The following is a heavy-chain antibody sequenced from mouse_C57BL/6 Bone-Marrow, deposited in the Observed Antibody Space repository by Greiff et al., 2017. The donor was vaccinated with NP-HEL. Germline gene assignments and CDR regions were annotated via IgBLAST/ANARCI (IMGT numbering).Heavy chain of an antibody. Sequence: VQLQQSGAELVRPGTSVKMSCKASGYTFTNYWIGWAKQRPGHGLEWIGAIYPGGGYTNYNEKFKGKATLTADKSSSTAYMQFSSLTSEDSAIYYCARYGYYDYDVGFAYWGQGTLVTVSA. CDR1: GYTFTNYW. V-gene: IGHV1-63*01. CDR2: IYPGGGYT. J-gene: IGHJ3*01. CDR3: ARYGYYDYDVGFAY. D-gene: IGHD2-4*01.